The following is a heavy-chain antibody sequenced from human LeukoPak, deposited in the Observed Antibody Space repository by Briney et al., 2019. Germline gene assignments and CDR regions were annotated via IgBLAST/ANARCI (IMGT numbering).Heavy chain of an antibody. CDR3: AKNYGDYGGY. D-gene: IGHD4-17*01. CDR1: GFTFSSYS. Sequence: PGGSLRLSCAASGFTFSSYSMNWVRQAPGKGLEWVAFIRYDGSNKYYADSVKGRFTISRDNSKNTLYLQMNSLRAEDTAVYYCAKNYGDYGGYWGQGTLVTVSS. CDR2: IRYDGSNK. J-gene: IGHJ4*02. V-gene: IGHV3-30*02.